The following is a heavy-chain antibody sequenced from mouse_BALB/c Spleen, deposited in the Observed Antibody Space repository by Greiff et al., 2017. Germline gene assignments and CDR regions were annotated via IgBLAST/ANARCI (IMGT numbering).Heavy chain of an antibody. D-gene: IGHD2-3*01. CDR3: ARRGLLRKGAMDY. V-gene: IGHV5-6*01. CDR2: ISSGGSYT. Sequence: EVQLVESGGDLVKPGGSLKLSCAASGFTFSSYGMSWVRQTPDKRLEWVATISSGGSYTYYPDSVKGRFTISRDNAKNTLYLQMSSLKSEDTAMYYCARRGLLRKGAMDYWGQGTSVTVSS. CDR1: GFTFSSYG. J-gene: IGHJ4*01.